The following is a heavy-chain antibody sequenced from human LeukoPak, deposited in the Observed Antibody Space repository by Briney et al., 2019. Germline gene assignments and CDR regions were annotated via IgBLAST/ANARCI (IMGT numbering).Heavy chain of an antibody. V-gene: IGHV1-46*03. Sequence: ASVKVSCKTSGYTFTNDYLHWVRQAPGQGLEWMGIINPGDGSTNYAQKFQGRVTMTRDRSTSTIYVELSSLRSEDTAVYYCARVGQLVFDYWGQGTLVTVSS. CDR3: ARVGQLVFDY. D-gene: IGHD6-6*01. CDR2: INPGDGST. J-gene: IGHJ4*02. CDR1: GYTFTNDY.